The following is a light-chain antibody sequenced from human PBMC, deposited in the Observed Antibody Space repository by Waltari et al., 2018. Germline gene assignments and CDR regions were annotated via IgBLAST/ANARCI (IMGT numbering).Light chain of an antibody. CDR1: SSDIGAYQY. V-gene: IGLV2-14*03. CDR2: NVS. CDR3: SSYTSTISLDV. Sequence: HSALTQPASVSGSPGQSITISCTGTSSDIGAYQYVSWYQQHPGKAPKLILYNVSARPSRVSNRFSGSKSGNTASLTISGLHPEDEADYYCSSYTSTISLDVFGSGTKVTVL. J-gene: IGLJ1*01.